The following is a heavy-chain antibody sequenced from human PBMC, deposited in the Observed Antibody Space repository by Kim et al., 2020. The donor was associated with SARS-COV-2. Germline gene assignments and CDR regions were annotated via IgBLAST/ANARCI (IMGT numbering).Heavy chain of an antibody. Sequence: GGSLRLSCAASGFTFSSYAMHWVRQAPGKGLEWVAVISYDGSNKYYADSVKGRFTISRDNSKNTLYLQMNSLRAEDTAVYYCARDPQEQRPTTFLERWWLPGYWGQGTLVTVSS. CDR3: ARDPQEQRPTTFLERWWLPGY. J-gene: IGHJ4*02. D-gene: IGHD1-26*01. CDR1: GFTFSSYA. V-gene: IGHV3-30*04. CDR2: ISYDGSNK.